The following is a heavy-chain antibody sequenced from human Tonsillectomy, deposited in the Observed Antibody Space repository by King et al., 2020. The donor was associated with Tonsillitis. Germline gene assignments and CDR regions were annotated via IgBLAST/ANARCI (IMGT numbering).Heavy chain of an antibody. V-gene: IGHV5-51*01. CDR3: ARHWVTVGATGYLDY. CDR1: GYSFTSYW. J-gene: IGHJ4*02. CDR2: IYPGDSDT. D-gene: IGHD1-26*01. Sequence: VQLVESGAEVKKPGESLKISCKGSGYSFTSYWIGWVRQMPGKGLEWMGIIYPGDSDTRYSPSFQGQVTISADKSISTAYLQWSSLKASATAMFYCARHWVTVGATGYLDYWGQGTLVTVSS.